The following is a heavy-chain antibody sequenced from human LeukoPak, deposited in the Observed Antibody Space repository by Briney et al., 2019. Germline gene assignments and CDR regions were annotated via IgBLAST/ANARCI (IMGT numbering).Heavy chain of an antibody. J-gene: IGHJ4*02. CDR1: GGSIRSYY. Sequence: SETLSLTXTVSGGSIRSYYWSWIRQPPGKGLEWIGYIYYSGSTNYNPSLKSRVTISVDTSKNQFSLKLSSVTAADTAVYYCARGGLESGGASYWGQGTLVTVSS. V-gene: IGHV4-59*01. CDR2: IYYSGST. CDR3: ARGGLESGGASY. D-gene: IGHD2-15*01.